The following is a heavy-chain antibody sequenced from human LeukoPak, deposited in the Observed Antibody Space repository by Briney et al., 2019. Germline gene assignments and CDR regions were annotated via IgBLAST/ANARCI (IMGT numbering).Heavy chain of an antibody. V-gene: IGHV3-23*01. CDR1: GVTLSNYA. J-gene: IGHJ6*02. CDR2: ISSSGSGGNT. CDR3: AAAMSRYYYYGMDV. Sequence: GGSLRLSCVASGVTLSNYAMSWARQAPGKGLEWVSGISSSGSGGNTYYADSVKGRFTISRDNAKNSLYLQMNSLRAGDMAVYYCAAAMSRYYYYGMDVWGLGTTVTVSS. D-gene: IGHD6-25*01.